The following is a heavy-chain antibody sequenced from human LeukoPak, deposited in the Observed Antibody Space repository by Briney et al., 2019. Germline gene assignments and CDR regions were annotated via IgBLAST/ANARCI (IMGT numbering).Heavy chain of an antibody. Sequence: GGSLRLSCAASGFTFSSYWMHWVRQAPGKGLVWVSRINSDGSSTSYADSVKGRFTISRDHDKNTLYLQMSSLRAEDTVVYYCARGPNVYLLYYYYGMDVWGQGTTVTVSS. CDR2: INSDGSST. V-gene: IGHV3-74*01. J-gene: IGHJ6*02. D-gene: IGHD1-14*01. CDR1: GFTFSSYW. CDR3: ARGPNVYLLYYYYGMDV.